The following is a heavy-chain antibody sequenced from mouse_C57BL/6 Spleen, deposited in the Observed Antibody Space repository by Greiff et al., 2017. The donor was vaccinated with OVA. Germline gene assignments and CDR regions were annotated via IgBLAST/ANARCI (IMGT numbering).Heavy chain of an antibody. CDR3: ARASHWYFDV. V-gene: IGHV1-64*01. Sequence: VQLQQPGAELVKPGASVKLSCKASGYTFTSYWMHWVKQRPGPGLEWIGMIHPNSGSTNYNEKFKSKATLTVDKSSSTAYMQLSSLTSEDSAVYYCARASHWYFDVWGTGTTVTVSS. CDR2: IHPNSGST. D-gene: IGHD6-2*01. CDR1: GYTFTSYW. J-gene: IGHJ1*03.